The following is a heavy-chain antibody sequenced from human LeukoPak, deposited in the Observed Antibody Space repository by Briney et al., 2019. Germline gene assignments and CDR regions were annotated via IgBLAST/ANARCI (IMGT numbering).Heavy chain of an antibody. CDR1: GFTFSSYA. J-gene: IGHJ4*02. Sequence: GGSLRLSCAASGFTFSSYAMSWVRQAPGKGLEWVSGISGSGGSTYYADSVKGRFTISRDNSKNTLYVQMSSLRAEDTAVYYCAIPIREYSYGYRDYWGQGTLVTVSS. CDR3: AIPIREYSYGYRDY. V-gene: IGHV3-23*01. D-gene: IGHD5-18*01. CDR2: ISGSGGST.